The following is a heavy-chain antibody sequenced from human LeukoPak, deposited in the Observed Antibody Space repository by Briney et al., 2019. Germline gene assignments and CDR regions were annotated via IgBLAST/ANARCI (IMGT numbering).Heavy chain of an antibody. V-gene: IGHV4-39*01. CDR3: ARASGYYDSSGYHINYFDY. CDR2: IYYSGST. Sequence: QPSETLSLTCTDSGGSISSSSYYWGWIRQPPGKGLEWIGSIYYSGSTYYNPSLKSRVTISVDTSKNQFSLKLSSVTAADTAVYYCARASGYYDSSGYHINYFDYWGQGTPVTVSS. D-gene: IGHD3-22*01. CDR1: GGSISSSSYY. J-gene: IGHJ4*02.